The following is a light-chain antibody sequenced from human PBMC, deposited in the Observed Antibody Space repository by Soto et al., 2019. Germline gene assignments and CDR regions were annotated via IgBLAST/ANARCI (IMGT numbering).Light chain of an antibody. Sequence: EIVLTQSPATLSLSPGERATLSCRASQTVSSYLAWYQQKPGQAPRLLIYDAFNRATGIPARFSGSGSGTDFTLTISSLEPEDFAVYYCQQRSNWPHTFGQGTQLEIK. CDR3: QQRSNWPHT. J-gene: IGKJ5*01. V-gene: IGKV3-11*01. CDR2: DAF. CDR1: QTVSSY.